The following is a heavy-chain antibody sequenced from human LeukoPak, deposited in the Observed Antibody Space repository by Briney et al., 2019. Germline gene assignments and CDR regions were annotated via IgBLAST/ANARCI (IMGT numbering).Heavy chain of an antibody. D-gene: IGHD3-22*01. J-gene: IGHJ4*02. V-gene: IGHV3-23*01. CDR1: GFTFSSYA. Sequence: GGSLRLSCAATGFTFSSYAMSWVRQAPGKGLEWVSAISGSGGSTYYADSVKGRFTISRDNSKNTLYVQVNSLGTEDTAAYYCAKGSYYDSSGSFYFDYWGQGTLVTVSS. CDR3: AKGSYYDSSGSFYFDY. CDR2: ISGSGGST.